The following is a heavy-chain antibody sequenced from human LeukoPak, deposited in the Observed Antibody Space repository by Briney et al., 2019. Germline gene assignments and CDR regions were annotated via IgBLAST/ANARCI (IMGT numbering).Heavy chain of an antibody. V-gene: IGHV1-2*02. J-gene: IGHJ6*03. CDR3: TRGGSGYRWMTYYYYMDV. Sequence: ASVKVSCKASGYTFTGYYMHWVRQAPGQGLEWMGWINPNSGGTNYAQKFQGRVTMTRDTSISTAYMELSSLRSEDTAVYYCTRGGSGYRWMTYYYYMDVWGKGTTVTVSS. CDR2: INPNSGGT. D-gene: IGHD3-22*01. CDR1: GYTFTGYY.